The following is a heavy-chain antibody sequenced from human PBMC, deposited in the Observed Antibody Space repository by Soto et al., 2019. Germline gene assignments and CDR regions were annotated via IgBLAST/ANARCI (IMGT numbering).Heavy chain of an antibody. D-gene: IGHD3-3*01. CDR2: IHDSGST. CDR1: CGSISGFY. CDR3: ARVVRYFWSCFANSDWLDA. V-gene: IGHV4-59*01. Sequence: SETLSLTCSGSCGSISGFYWTWIRQPPGKGLEWIGYIHDSGSTNYNPALESRVSISVDTSKNELSLKLSSVTAADTAMYYCARVVRYFWSCFANSDWLDACGQDTLVTLSA. J-gene: IGHJ5*02.